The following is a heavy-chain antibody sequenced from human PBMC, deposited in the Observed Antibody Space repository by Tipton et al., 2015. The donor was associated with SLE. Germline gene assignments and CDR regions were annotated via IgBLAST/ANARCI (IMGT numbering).Heavy chain of an antibody. V-gene: IGHV4-34*01. D-gene: IGHD5-12*01. J-gene: IGHJ3*02. CDR3: ARDRVDSDAFDI. Sequence: TLSLTCTVSGGSISSYYWSWIRQPPGKGLEWIGEINHSGSTNYNPSLKSRVTISVDTSKNQFSLKLSSVTAADTAVYYCARDRVDSDAFDIWGQGTMVTVSS. CDR2: INHSGST. CDR1: GGSISSYY.